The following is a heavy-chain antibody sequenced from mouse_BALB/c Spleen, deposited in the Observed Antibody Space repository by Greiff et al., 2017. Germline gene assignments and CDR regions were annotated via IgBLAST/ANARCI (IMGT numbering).Heavy chain of an antibody. CDR3: ARDGDSGYDYFDY. D-gene: IGHD1-2*01. CDR1: GFSLTSYG. CDR2: IWAGGSS. V-gene: IGHV2-9*02. J-gene: IGHJ2*01. Sequence: QVQLQQSGPGLVAPSQSLSITCTVSGFSLTSYGVHWVRQPPGKGLEWLGVIWAGGSSNYNSALMSRLSISNDNSKSQVFLKMNSLQTDDTAMYYCARDGDSGYDYFDYWGQGTTLTVSS.